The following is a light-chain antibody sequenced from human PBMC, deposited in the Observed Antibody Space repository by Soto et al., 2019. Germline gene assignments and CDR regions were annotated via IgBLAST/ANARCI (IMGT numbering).Light chain of an antibody. CDR1: QSVSSK. CDR2: GAS. CDR3: QQYNNWPPL. V-gene: IGKV3-15*01. Sequence: EIVLTQSPGTLSVSPGERATLSCRASQSVSSKLAWYQQKPGQAPRLLFYGASTGATGIPARFSGSGSETEFTLSISSLQSEDFAVYYCQQYNNWPPLFGQGTKLEIK. J-gene: IGKJ2*01.